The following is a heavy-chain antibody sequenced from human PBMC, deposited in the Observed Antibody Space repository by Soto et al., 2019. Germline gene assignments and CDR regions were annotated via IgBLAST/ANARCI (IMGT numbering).Heavy chain of an antibody. CDR3: ARGGGYFDY. Sequence: LSETLSLTCTVSGGSISSGDYYWCWIRQPPGKGLEWIGYIYYSGSTYYNPSLKSRVTISVDTSKNQFSLKLSSVTAADTAVYYCARGGGYFDYWGQGTLVTVSS. V-gene: IGHV4-30-4*01. CDR1: GGSISSGDYY. CDR2: IYYSGST. J-gene: IGHJ4*02. D-gene: IGHD1-26*01.